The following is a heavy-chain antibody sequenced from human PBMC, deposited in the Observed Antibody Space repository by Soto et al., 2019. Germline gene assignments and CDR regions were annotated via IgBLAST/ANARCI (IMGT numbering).Heavy chain of an antibody. V-gene: IGHV6-1*01. Sequence: SQTLSLTCVISGDSVSSNSAAWHWIRQSPSRGLEWLGRTYYRSRWYYDYAISMESRIIINPDSSRNQFSLQLNSVTPEDTAVYYCARGSHNSAWSWGQGTLVTSPQ. CDR2: TYYRSRWYY. CDR1: GDSVSSNSAA. CDR3: ARGSHNSAWS. D-gene: IGHD6-19*01. J-gene: IGHJ5*02.